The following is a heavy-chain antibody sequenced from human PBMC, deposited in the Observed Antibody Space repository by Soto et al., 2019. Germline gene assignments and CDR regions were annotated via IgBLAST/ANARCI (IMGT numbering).Heavy chain of an antibody. V-gene: IGHV2-26*01. CDR3: ARTYGSGSWDCMDV. Sequence: QVTLKESGPVLVKPTETLTLTCTVSGFSLSNARMGVSWIRQPPGKALEWLAHIFSNDEKSYSTSLKSRLTISKDTSKSQVVLTMTNMDPVDTATYYCARTYGSGSWDCMDVWGQGTTVTVSS. CDR2: IFSNDEK. CDR1: GFSLSNARMG. D-gene: IGHD3-10*01. J-gene: IGHJ6*02.